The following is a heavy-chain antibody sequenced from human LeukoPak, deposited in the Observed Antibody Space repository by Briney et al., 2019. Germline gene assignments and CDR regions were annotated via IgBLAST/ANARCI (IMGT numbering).Heavy chain of an antibody. CDR3: ARGTYYYDSSGYSCFDY. CDR1: GGTFSSYA. V-gene: IGHV1-69*05. Sequence: TSVKVSCKASGGTFSSYAISWVRQAPGQGLEWMGGIIPIFGTANYAQKFQGRVTITTDESTSTAYMELSSLRSEDTAVYYCARGTYYYDSSGYSCFDYWGQGTLVTVSS. CDR2: IIPIFGTA. J-gene: IGHJ4*02. D-gene: IGHD3-22*01.